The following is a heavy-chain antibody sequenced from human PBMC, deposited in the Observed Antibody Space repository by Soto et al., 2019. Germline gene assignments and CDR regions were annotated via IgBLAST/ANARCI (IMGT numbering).Heavy chain of an antibody. CDR2: IKQDGSEK. J-gene: IGHJ6*03. CDR1: GFTFSSYW. Sequence: GGSLRLSCAASGFTFSSYWMSWVRQAPGKGLEWVANIKQDGSEKYYVDSVKGRFTISRDNAKNSLYLQMNSLRAEDTAVYYCARDEIVVVPAAMFYYYYYYMDVWGKGTTVTVSS. CDR3: ARDEIVVVPAAMFYYYYYYMDV. V-gene: IGHV3-7*01. D-gene: IGHD2-2*01.